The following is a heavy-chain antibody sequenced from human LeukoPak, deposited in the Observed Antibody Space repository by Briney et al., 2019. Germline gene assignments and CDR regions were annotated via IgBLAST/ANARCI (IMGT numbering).Heavy chain of an antibody. CDR2: INSRSSYI. D-gene: IGHD2-2*01. J-gene: IGHJ4*02. Sequence: GGSLRLSCAASGFTFRNYSMQWVRQAPGKGLEWVSSINSRSSYIHYADSVKGRFTISRDNAKNSLFLQMNSLRAEDTAVYYCARDTYSSSWFADSWGQGTPVTVSS. CDR1: GFTFRNYS. CDR3: ARDTYSSSWFADS. V-gene: IGHV3-21*01.